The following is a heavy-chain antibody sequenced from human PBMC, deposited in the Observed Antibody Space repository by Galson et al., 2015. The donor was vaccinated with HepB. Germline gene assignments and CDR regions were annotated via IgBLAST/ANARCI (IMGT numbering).Heavy chain of an antibody. Sequence: SLRLSCAASGFTFSSYATSWVRQAPGKGLEWVSAISGSQITTYYADSVKGRFTISRDNSKNTLFLQMNSLRAEDTAVYYCAKGGLSLGYCGGDCYSYWGQGTLVTVSS. CDR2: ISGSQITT. V-gene: IGHV3-23*01. J-gene: IGHJ4*02. CDR3: AKGGLSLGYCGGDCYSY. CDR1: GFTFSSYA. D-gene: IGHD2-21*02.